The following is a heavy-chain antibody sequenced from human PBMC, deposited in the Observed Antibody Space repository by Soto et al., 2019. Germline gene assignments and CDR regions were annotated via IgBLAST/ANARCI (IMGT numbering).Heavy chain of an antibody. V-gene: IGHV6-1*01. Sequence: HSLSLTFDISGDSFSTGNDTWNWIRQSPSRGLEWLGRTYYRSKWYYDYAVSVRSRISINPDTSKNQFSLQLNSVTPEDTAVYYCVRLVGNSWLDYWGPGTLVTGSS. D-gene: IGHD6-13*01. CDR3: VRLVGNSWLDY. CDR1: GDSFSTGNDT. CDR2: TYYRSKWYY. J-gene: IGHJ4*02.